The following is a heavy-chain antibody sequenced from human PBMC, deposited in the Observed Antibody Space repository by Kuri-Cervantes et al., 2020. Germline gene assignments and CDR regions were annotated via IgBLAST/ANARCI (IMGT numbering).Heavy chain of an antibody. Sequence: GESLKISCAASGFTFSDHYMDWVRQAPGKGLEWVGRTRNKANSYTTEYAASVKGRFTISRDDSKNTAYLQMNSLKTEDTAVYYCGTPQPGTTNLDYWGQGTLVTVSS. CDR2: TRNKANSYTT. CDR3: GTPQPGTTNLDY. D-gene: IGHD1-1*01. V-gene: IGHV3-72*01. J-gene: IGHJ4*02. CDR1: GFTFSDHY.